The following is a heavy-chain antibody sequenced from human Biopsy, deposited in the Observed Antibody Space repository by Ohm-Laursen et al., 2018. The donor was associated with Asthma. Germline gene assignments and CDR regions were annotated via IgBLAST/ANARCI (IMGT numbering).Heavy chain of an antibody. V-gene: IGHV3-30*01. Sequence: SLRLSCTASGFSFSNFAIHWIRQAPGKGLEWVGVISKDASTQGYADSVKGRFTMARDNSKNTLDLQMNSLREEDTAVYYCVRDGTDDAFDIWGQGTVVSVSS. CDR3: VRDGTDDAFDI. D-gene: IGHD1-1*01. J-gene: IGHJ3*02. CDR1: GFSFSNFA. CDR2: ISKDASTQ.